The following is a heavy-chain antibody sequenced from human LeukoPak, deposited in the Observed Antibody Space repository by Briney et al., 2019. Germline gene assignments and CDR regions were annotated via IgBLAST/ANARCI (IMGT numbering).Heavy chain of an antibody. CDR2: ISAYNGNT. D-gene: IGHD2-15*01. CDR1: GYTFTSYG. J-gene: IGHJ4*02. Sequence: ASVKVSCKASGYTFTSYGISWVQQAPGQGLEWMGWISAYNGNTNYAQKLQGRVTMTTDTSTSTAYMELRSLRSDDTAVYYCARIDCSGGSCYSYYWGQGTLVTVSS. CDR3: ARIDCSGGSCYSYY. V-gene: IGHV1-18*01.